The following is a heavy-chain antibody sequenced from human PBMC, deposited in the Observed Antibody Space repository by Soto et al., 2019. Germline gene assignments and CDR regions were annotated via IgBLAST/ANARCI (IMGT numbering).Heavy chain of an antibody. D-gene: IGHD5-12*01. J-gene: IGHJ4*02. CDR1: VFTFSSYS. CDR2: ISSSSSYI. V-gene: IGHV3-21*01. CDR3: APSRDGYNHFDY. Sequence: LRLSFAASVFTFSSYSMNWVRQAPGKGLEWVSSISSSSSYIYYADSVKGRFTISRDNAKNSLYLQMNSLRAEDTAVYYCAPSRDGYNHFDYWGQGTLVTVSS.